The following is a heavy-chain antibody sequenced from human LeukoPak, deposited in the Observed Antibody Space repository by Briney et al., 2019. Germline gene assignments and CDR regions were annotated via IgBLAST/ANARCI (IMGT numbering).Heavy chain of an antibody. Sequence: ASVKVSCKASGYTFTGYYMHWVRQAPGQGLEWMGWINPNSGGTNYAQKFQGRVTMTRDTSISTAYMELSRLRSDDTAVYYCAREMGHCSGGSCTRLLHDYGGNSFDYWGQGTVVTVSS. CDR3: AREMGHCSGGSCTRLLHDYGGNSFDY. CDR2: INPNSGGT. D-gene: IGHD2-15*01. CDR1: GYTFTGYY. V-gene: IGHV1-2*02. J-gene: IGHJ4*02.